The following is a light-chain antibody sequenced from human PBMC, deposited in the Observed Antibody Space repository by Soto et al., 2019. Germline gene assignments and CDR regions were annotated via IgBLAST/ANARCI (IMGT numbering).Light chain of an antibody. J-gene: IGKJ1*01. V-gene: IGKV3-20*01. CDR1: QSVSSSY. CDR2: GAS. Sequence: EIVFTQSPGTLSLSPGERATLSCRASQSVSSSYLAWYQQKSGQAPRLLIYGASNRATGIPDRFSGSGSGTDFTLTISRXEPEDFAVYYCQQYGRSSWTFGQGTKVDIK. CDR3: QQYGRSSWT.